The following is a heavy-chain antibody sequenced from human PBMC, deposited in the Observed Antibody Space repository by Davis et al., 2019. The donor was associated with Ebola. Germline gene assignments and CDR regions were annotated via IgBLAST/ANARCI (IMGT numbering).Heavy chain of an antibody. D-gene: IGHD3-16*02. Sequence: GESLKISCAASGFTFRSYWMSWVRQAPGKGLEWVANIKHDGSEKYDVDSVRGRFTISRDNTRNSLFLQMNSLRVDDTAVYYCARDNRRRPLGYWGKGTLVIVSS. J-gene: IGHJ1*01. CDR2: IKHDGSEK. CDR1: GFTFRSYW. CDR3: ARDNRRRPLGY. V-gene: IGHV3-7*03.